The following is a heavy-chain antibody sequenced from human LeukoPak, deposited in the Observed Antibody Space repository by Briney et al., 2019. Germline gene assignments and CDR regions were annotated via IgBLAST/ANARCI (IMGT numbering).Heavy chain of an antibody. CDR3: AREDIVVVPAAIAAFDI. CDR1: GGSFSGYY. CDR2: INHSGST. V-gene: IGHV4-34*01. D-gene: IGHD2-2*01. J-gene: IGHJ3*02. Sequence: PSETLSLTCAVYGGSFSGYYWSWIRQPPGKGLEWIGEINHSGSTNYNPSLKSRVTISVDTSKNQFSLKLSSVTAADTAVYYCAREDIVVVPAAIAAFDIWGQGTMVTVPS.